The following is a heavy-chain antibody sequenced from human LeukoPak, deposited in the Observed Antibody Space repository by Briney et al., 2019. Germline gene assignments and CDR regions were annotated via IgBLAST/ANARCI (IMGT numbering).Heavy chain of an antibody. CDR2: IKSKTDGGTT. V-gene: IGHV3-15*01. CDR3: TTDVLGDSSGYPAPGVSGY. Sequence: GGSLRLSCAASGFTFSNAWMSWVRQAPGKGLEWVGRIKSKTDGGTTDYAAPVKGRFTISRDDSKNTLYLQMNSLKTEDTAVYYCTTDVLGDSSGYPAPGVSGYWGQGTLVTVSS. D-gene: IGHD3-22*01. CDR1: GFTFSNAW. J-gene: IGHJ4*02.